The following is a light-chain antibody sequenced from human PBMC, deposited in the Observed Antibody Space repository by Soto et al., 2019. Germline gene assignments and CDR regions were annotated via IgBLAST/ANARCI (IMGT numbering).Light chain of an antibody. CDR2: LNSDDSH. Sequence: QLVLTQSPSASASLGDSVKLTCTRSSGHSSYAITWHQQQPEKGPRYLMKLNSDDSHTKGDGIPDRFSGSSSGSERYLTICSLQSEDEADYYCQTWGTGIQVIFGGGTQLTV. CDR3: QTWGTGIQVI. J-gene: IGLJ2*01. V-gene: IGLV4-69*01. CDR1: SGHSSYA.